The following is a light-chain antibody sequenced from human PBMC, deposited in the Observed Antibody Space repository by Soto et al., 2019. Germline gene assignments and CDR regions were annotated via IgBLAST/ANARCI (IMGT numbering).Light chain of an antibody. CDR1: QSVGNSH. J-gene: IGKJ5*01. CDR2: GAS. V-gene: IGKV3-20*01. Sequence: ETVLTQSPGTLYFSPGERATLSCRASQSVGNSHVAWYQQRRGLPPRLLIYGASNRATGIQDRFSGSGSGTDFTLTITRLEPEDFAVYYCKQYGGSPRTFGQGTRLEIK. CDR3: KQYGGSPRT.